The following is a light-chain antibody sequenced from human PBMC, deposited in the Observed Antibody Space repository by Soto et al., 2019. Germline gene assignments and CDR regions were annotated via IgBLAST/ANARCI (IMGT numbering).Light chain of an antibody. CDR2: DAS. CDR1: QGVGRF. CDR3: QQRSGWPLT. J-gene: IGKJ4*01. Sequence: EIVLTQSPATLSLSPGERAALSCRASQGVGRFLAWYQQKPGQAPRLLIYDASNRATGIPARFSGSGSGTDFTLAIKNLEPEDFAVYYCQQRSGWPLTFGGGTKVEIK. V-gene: IGKV3-11*01.